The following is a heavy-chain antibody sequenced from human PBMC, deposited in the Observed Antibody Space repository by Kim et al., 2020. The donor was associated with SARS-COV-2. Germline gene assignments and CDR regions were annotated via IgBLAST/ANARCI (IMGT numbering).Heavy chain of an antibody. D-gene: IGHD1-20*01. CDR2: ISGNSVIT. CDR1: GLTFSSHD. CDR3: AKDHRYHEN. J-gene: IGHJ4*02. V-gene: IGHV3-23*01. Sequence: GGSLRLSCAASGLTFSSHDMSWVRQAPGKGLEWVSSISGNSVITYYADSVKGRFTISRDNSKNTLYLQMQTLRAEDTAVYYCAKDHRYHENWGQGTLVTVSS.